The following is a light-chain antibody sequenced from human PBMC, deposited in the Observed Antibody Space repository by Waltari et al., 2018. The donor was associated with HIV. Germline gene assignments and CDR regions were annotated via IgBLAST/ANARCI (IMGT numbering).Light chain of an antibody. CDR1: NSDFGSYDL. Sequence: QCALTQPASVSGSPGQSLTIHCTGTNSDFGSYDLVSWYQQYPGKAPRLIISDVRNRPSGISSRFSGSKYGYTASLTISGLRAEDEADYFCSSWTSSTTLVFGTGTKVTVL. J-gene: IGLJ1*01. CDR3: SSWTSSTTLV. V-gene: IGLV2-14*01. CDR2: DVR.